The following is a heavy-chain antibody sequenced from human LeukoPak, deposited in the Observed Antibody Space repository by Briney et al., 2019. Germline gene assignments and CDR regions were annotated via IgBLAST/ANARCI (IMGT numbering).Heavy chain of an antibody. CDR3: ARDRAYQYYDLLTGYYYYYGLDV. V-gene: IGHV3-7*01. CDR2: IKEDGSEK. D-gene: IGHD3-9*01. J-gene: IGHJ6*02. CDR1: GFTFSSQW. Sequence: GGSLRLSCAASGFTFSSQWMSWVRQAPGKGLEWVGNIKEDGSEKNYVDSVKGRFTISRDNAKNALYLQMESLRAGDTAVYFCARDRAYQYYDLLTGYYYYYGLDVWGQGTTVTVSS.